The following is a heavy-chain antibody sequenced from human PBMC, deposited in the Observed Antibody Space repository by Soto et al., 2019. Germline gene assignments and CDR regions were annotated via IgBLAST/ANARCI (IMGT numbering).Heavy chain of an antibody. CDR3: ATHPAP. V-gene: IGHV3-7*01. CDR1: GFNFSNYS. CDR2: INQDGSLK. Sequence: GGSLRLSCAASGFNFSNYSMSWVRQAPGRGLEWLANINQDGSLKFYVDSVKGRLTISRDNAKKSVYLQINSLRAEDTAVYYCATHPAPGGQEILPTFPS. J-gene: IGHJ4*02.